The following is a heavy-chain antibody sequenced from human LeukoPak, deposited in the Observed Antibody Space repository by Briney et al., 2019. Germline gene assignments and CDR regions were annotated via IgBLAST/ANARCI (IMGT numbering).Heavy chain of an antibody. V-gene: IGHV4-34*01. CDR1: GGSFSGYY. Sequence: SETLSLTCAVYGGSFSGYYWRWIRQPPEKGLEWIGEINHSGSTNYNPSLKSRVTISVDTSKNQFSLKLSSATAADTAVYYCARAPVDTAMVSCGVLFDYWGQGTLVTVSS. CDR3: ARAPVDTAMVSCGVLFDY. J-gene: IGHJ4*02. CDR2: INHSGST. D-gene: IGHD5-18*01.